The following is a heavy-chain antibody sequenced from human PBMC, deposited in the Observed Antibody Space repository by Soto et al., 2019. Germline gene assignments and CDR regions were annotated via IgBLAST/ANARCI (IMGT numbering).Heavy chain of an antibody. CDR3: ASIQTTVTTDFDY. CDR2: IYYSGST. D-gene: IGHD4-17*01. Sequence: SETLSLTCTVSGGSISSSGYYWGWIRQPPGKGLEWVGSIYYSGSTYYNPSLKSRVTISVDTSKNQFSLKLSSVTAADTAVYYCASIQTTVTTDFDYWGHGTLVTVSS. CDR1: GGSISSSGYY. J-gene: IGHJ4*01. V-gene: IGHV4-39*01.